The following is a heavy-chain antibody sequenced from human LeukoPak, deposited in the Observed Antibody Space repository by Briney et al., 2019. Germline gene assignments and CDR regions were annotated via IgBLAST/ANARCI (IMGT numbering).Heavy chain of an antibody. CDR2: INHSGST. CDR1: GGSFSGYY. V-gene: IGHV4-34*01. CDR3: ARGGRFRYQLLAFDY. Sequence: PSETLSLTCAVYGGSFSGYYWSWIRQPPGKGLEWIGEINHSGSTNYNPSLKSRVTISVDTSKNQFSLKLSSVTAADTAVYYRARGGRFRYQLLAFDYWGQGTLVTVSS. D-gene: IGHD2-2*01. J-gene: IGHJ4*02.